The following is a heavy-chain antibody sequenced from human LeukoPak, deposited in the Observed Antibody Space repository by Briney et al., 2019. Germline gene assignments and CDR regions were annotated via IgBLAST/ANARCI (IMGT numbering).Heavy chain of an antibody. D-gene: IGHD5-18*01. CDR2: ISHDGSNK. V-gene: IGHV3-30*18. Sequence: GRSLRLSCAASGFTFSSYGMHWVRQAPGKGLEWVAVISHDGSNKYYADSVKGRFTISRDNSKNTLYLQMNSLRAEGTAVYYCAKAVGYSYGLYFDYWGQGTLVTVSS. J-gene: IGHJ4*02. CDR3: AKAVGYSYGLYFDY. CDR1: GFTFSSYG.